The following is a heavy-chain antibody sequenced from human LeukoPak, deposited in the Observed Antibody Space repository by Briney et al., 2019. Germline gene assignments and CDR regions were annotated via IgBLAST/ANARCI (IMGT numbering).Heavy chain of an antibody. D-gene: IGHD5-24*01. V-gene: IGHV3-53*01. CDR3: AREGGDGYNLGYFDY. Sequence: GGSLRLSCAASGFTVSSNYMSWVRQAPGKGLEWVSVIYSGGSTYYADSVKGRFTISRDNSKNTLYLQMNSLRAEDTAVYYCAREGGDGYNLGYFDYWGQGTLVTVSS. J-gene: IGHJ4*02. CDR1: GFTVSSNY. CDR2: IYSGGST.